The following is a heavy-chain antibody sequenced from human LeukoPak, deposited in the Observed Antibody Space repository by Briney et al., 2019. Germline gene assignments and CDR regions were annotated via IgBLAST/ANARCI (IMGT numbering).Heavy chain of an antibody. D-gene: IGHD3-3*01. J-gene: IGHJ4*02. CDR1: GFTFSSYA. V-gene: IGHV3-23*01. Sequence: GGSLRLSCAASGFTFSSYAMSWVRQAPGKGLEWVSAISGRGGSTYYADSVKGRFTISRDNSKNTLYLQMNSLRAEDTAVYYCAKSRSITIFGVVIRTGVDYWGQGTLVTVSS. CDR2: ISGRGGST. CDR3: AKSRSITIFGVVIRTGVDY.